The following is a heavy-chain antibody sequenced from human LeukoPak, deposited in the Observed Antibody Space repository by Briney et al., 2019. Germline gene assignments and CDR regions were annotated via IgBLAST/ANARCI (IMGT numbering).Heavy chain of an antibody. Sequence: SQTLSLTCTVSGGSISSYYWSWIRQPPGKGLEWIGYIYYSGSTNYNPSLKSRVTISVDTSKNQFSLKLSSVTAAATAVYYCARGVVPAALNWFDPWGQGTLVTVSS. CDR3: ARGVVPAALNWFDP. CDR1: GGSISSYY. V-gene: IGHV4-59*01. J-gene: IGHJ5*02. D-gene: IGHD2-2*01. CDR2: IYYSGST.